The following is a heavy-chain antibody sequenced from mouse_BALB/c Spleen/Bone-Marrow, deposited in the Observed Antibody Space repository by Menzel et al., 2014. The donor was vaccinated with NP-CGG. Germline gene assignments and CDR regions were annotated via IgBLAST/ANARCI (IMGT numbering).Heavy chain of an antibody. CDR3: TRRGDYDGYFDY. V-gene: IGHV5-6-4*01. Sequence: DVQLVESGGSLVKPGGSLKLSCAASGFTFSSYTMSWVRQTPEKRLEWVATISSGGSYTYYPDSVKGRFTISRDNAKNTLYLQMSSLKSEDTAMYYCTRRGDYDGYFDYWGQGTTLTVSS. J-gene: IGHJ2*01. CDR2: ISSGGSYT. CDR1: GFTFSSYT. D-gene: IGHD2-3*01.